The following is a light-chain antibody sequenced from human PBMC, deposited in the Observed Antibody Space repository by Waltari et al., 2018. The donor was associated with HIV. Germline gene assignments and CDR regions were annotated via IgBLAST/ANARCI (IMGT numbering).Light chain of an antibody. CDR2: GVS. V-gene: IGLV2-14*03. CDR1: NRNLHVYGS. Sequence: QYALTQPASISGSPGQSVPISCTGINRNLHVYGSVSWYQQLPPKAPQLIIFGVSVRPSGLAHRFAGSTSGYTASLTSSLLPTDDEGDYYCTSDTVRSALIFGGGTKLTVL. CDR3: TSDTVRSALI. J-gene: IGLJ2*01.